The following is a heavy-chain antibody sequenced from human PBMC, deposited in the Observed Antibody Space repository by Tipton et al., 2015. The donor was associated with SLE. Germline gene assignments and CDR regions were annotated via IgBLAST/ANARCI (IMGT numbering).Heavy chain of an antibody. CDR1: GFTFSSYG. J-gene: IGHJ3*02. Sequence: SLRLSCAASGFTFSSYGMHWVRQAPGKGLEWVAVIWYDGSNKYYVDSVKGRFTVSRDNSKNTLYLQMNSLRAEDTAVYYCARARDTVDAFDIWGQGTMVTVSS. V-gene: IGHV3-33*01. CDR3: ARARDTVDAFDI. CDR2: IWYDGSNK.